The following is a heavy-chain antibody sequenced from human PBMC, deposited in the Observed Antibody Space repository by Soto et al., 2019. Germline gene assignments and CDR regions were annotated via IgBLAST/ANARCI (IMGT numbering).Heavy chain of an antibody. V-gene: IGHV4-39*01. CDR3: AIDYSDFFFDS. CDR2: VYYSGVT. Sequence: PSETLSLTCSVSGGSITSTTYYWGCLRQPPGKGLEWIANVYYSGVTYITPYLKSRATIWVVWSKNQFSLQLRSVTAPDTATYYCAIDYSDFFFDSWGQGTLVTVCS. J-gene: IGHJ4*02. D-gene: IGHD4-17*01. CDR1: GGSITSTTYY.